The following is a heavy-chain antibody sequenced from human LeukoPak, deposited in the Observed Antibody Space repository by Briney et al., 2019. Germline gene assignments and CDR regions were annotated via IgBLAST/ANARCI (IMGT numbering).Heavy chain of an antibody. CDR3: ARAGWYGASPDAFDI. J-gene: IGHJ3*02. CDR1: GGSISSYY. CDR2: IYYSGST. D-gene: IGHD4-17*01. V-gene: IGHV4-59*01. Sequence: SETLSLTCTFSGGSISSYYWSWVRQPPGKGLEWIGYIYYSGSTNYNPSLKSRVTISVDTSKNQFSLKLSSVTAADTAVYYCARAGWYGASPDAFDIWGQGTMVTVSS.